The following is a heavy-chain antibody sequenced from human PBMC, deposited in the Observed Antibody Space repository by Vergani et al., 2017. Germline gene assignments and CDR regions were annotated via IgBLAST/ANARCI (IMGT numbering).Heavy chain of an antibody. V-gene: IGHV3-53*04. J-gene: IGHJ3*02. CDR3: ALGYSYGYAAFDI. CDR2: IYSGGST. CDR1: GGSLSSSNY. D-gene: IGHD5-18*01. Sequence: VQLQESGPGLVKPSGTLSLTCAVSGGSLSSSNYMSWVRQAPGKGLEWVSVIYSGGSTYYADSVKGRFTISRHNSKNTLYLQMNSLRAEDTAVYYCALGYSYGYAAFDIWGQGTMVTVSS.